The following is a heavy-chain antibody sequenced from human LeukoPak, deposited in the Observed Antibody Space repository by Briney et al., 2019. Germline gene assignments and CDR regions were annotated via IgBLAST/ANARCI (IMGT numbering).Heavy chain of an antibody. CDR3: ARGGGYNSNFDY. D-gene: IGHD5-24*01. V-gene: IGHV4-59*01. CDR1: GGSISRYY. CDR2: IYYSGST. Sequence: SETLSLTCTVSGGSISRYYWSWIRQPPGKGLEWIGYIYYSGSTNYNPSLKSRVTISVDTSKNQFSLKLSSVTAADTAVYYCARGGGYNSNFDYWGQGTLVTVSS. J-gene: IGHJ4*02.